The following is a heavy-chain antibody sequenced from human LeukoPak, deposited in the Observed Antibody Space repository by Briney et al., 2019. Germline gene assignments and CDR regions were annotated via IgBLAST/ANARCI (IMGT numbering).Heavy chain of an antibody. J-gene: IGHJ4*02. Sequence: PGGSLRPSCAASGFTFSSYDMHWVRQATGKGLEWVSAIGTAGDTYYPGSVKGRFTISRENAKNSLYLQMNSLRAGDTAVYYCARGGPAHYGSGSYYDYWGQGTLVTVSS. CDR3: ARGGPAHYGSGSYYDY. D-gene: IGHD3-10*01. CDR1: GFTFSSYD. V-gene: IGHV3-13*01. CDR2: IGTAGDT.